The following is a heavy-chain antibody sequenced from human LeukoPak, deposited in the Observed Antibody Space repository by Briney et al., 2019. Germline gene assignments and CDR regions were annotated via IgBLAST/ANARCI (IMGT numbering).Heavy chain of an antibody. J-gene: IGHJ4*02. CDR1: GGSISSGGYY. CDR3: AREPLRGVFDY. V-gene: IGHV4-31*03. Sequence: SQTLSLTCTVSGGSISSGGYYWSWIRQHPGKGLEWIGYIYYSGSTYYNPSLKSRVTISVDTSKNQFSLQLNSVTPEDTAVYYCAREPLRGVFDYWGQGTLVTVSS. D-gene: IGHD3-10*01. CDR2: IYYSGST.